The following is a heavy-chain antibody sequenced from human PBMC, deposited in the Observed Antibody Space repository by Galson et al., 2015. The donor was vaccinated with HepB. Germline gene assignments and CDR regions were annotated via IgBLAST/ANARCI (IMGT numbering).Heavy chain of an antibody. CDR2: ISYDGSNK. CDR3: AKDSRRIAVVGVGDY. J-gene: IGHJ4*02. D-gene: IGHD6-19*01. V-gene: IGHV3-30*18. CDR1: GFTFSSYG. Sequence: SLRLSCAASGFTFSSYGMHWVRQAPGKGLEWVAVISYDGSNKYYADSVKGRFTISRDNSKNTLYLQMNSLRAEDTAVYYCAKDSRRIAVVGVGDYWGQGTLVTVSS.